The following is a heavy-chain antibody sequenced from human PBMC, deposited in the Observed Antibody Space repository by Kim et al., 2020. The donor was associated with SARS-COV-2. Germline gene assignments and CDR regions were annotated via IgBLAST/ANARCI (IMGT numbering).Heavy chain of an antibody. J-gene: IGHJ1*01. Sequence: GGSLRLSCAASGFTFSAYAMAWVRQAPGKGLEWVSGISGSDGSTYHADSVKGRFLISRDTSKNTLHLQMNSLRADDTAVYYCVKHFGSSESEFQHWGQGSLVTVSS. CDR2: ISGSDGST. CDR1: GFTFSAYA. V-gene: IGHV3-23*01. CDR3: VKHFGSSESEFQH. D-gene: IGHD3-22*01.